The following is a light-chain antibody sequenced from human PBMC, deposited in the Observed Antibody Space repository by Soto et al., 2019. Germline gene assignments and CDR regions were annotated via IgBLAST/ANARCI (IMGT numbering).Light chain of an antibody. CDR3: QSYDSSLSGAV. Sequence: QPVLTQPPSVSGAPGQSITISCTGSSSIIGAGYEVHWYQQLPGTAPKLLIYDRINRPSGVPDRFSGSKSATSASLAITGLQAEDEADYYCQSYDSSLSGAVFGGGTKLTVL. J-gene: IGLJ3*02. CDR2: DRI. CDR1: SSIIGAGYE. V-gene: IGLV1-40*01.